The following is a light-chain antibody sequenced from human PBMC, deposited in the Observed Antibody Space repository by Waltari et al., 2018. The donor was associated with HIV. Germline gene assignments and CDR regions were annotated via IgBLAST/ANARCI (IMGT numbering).Light chain of an antibody. CDR1: SSDVGSYNL. J-gene: IGLJ2*01. CDR3: CSYAGSSTFHVV. Sequence: QSALTPPASVSGSPGQSITISCTGTSSDVGSYNLVSWYQQHPGKAPKRMIYEGSKRPSGVSNRFSGSKSGNTASRTIAGLQAEDEADYYCCSYAGSSTFHVVFGGGTKLTVL. CDR2: EGS. V-gene: IGLV2-23*03.